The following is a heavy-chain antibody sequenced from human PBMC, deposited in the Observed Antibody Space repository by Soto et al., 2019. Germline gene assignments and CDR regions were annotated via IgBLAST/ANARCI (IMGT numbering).Heavy chain of an antibody. V-gene: IGHV4-31*03. Sequence: TLSLTCTVSGGSISSGGYYWSWIRQHPGKGLEWIGYIYYSGSTYYNPSLKSRVTISVDTSKNQFSLKLSSVTAADTAVYYCARDRECSGGTCYNYFDYWGQGTLVTVSS. CDR3: ARDRECSGGTCYNYFDY. D-gene: IGHD2-15*01. CDR2: IYYSGST. J-gene: IGHJ4*02. CDR1: GGSISSGGYY.